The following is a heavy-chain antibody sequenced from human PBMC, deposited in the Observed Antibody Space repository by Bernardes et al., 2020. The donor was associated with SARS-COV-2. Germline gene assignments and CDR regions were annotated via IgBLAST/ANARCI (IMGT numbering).Heavy chain of an antibody. CDR2: FDTEDGET. CDR1: GYTLTELS. Sequence: ASVKVSCQVSGYTLTELSMHWVRQAPGKGLEWMGGFDTEDGETIYAQKFQGGVTMTEDTSTDKAYMELSSLRSEDTAVYYCATAPAAVVHLSGWFDPWGQGTLVTVSS. J-gene: IGHJ5*02. D-gene: IGHD3-16*02. CDR3: ATAPAAVVHLSGWFDP. V-gene: IGHV1-24*01.